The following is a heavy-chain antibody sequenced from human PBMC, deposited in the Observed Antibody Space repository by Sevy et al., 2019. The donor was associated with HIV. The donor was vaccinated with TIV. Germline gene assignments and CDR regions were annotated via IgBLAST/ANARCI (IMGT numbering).Heavy chain of an antibody. V-gene: IGHV3-33*08. CDR3: ASEVQYCGGGSCYTVEYFQD. CDR1: GFTFSSSG. D-gene: IGHD2-15*01. CDR2: IWYDGSNI. Sequence: GESLKISCAASGFTFSSSGMHWVRQAPGKGLEWVAVIWYDGSNIYYADSVKGRFTISRDNTKNTLYLQMNSLRVEDTAVYYCASEVQYCGGGSCYTVEYFQDWGQGTLVTVSS. J-gene: IGHJ1*01.